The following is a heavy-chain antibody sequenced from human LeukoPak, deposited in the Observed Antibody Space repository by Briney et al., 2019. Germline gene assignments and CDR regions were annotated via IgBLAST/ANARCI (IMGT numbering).Heavy chain of an antibody. CDR2: ISYDGSNK. CDR3: ARGRYCSSTSCSGDY. V-gene: IGHV3-30*04. Sequence: GGSLRLSCAASGFTFSSYAMHWVRQAPGKGLKWVAVISYDGSNKYYADSVKGRFTISRDNSKNTLYLQMNSLRAEDTAVYYCARGRYCSSTSCSGDYWGQGTLVTVSS. D-gene: IGHD2-2*01. J-gene: IGHJ4*02. CDR1: GFTFSSYA.